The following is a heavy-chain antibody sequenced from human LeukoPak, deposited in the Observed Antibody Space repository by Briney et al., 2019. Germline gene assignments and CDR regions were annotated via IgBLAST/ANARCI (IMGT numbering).Heavy chain of an antibody. CDR2: ISGSGGST. V-gene: IGHV3-23*01. CDR3: AKGHGDPFDC. Sequence: GGSLRLSCAASGFTFSRYAMSWVRQAPGKGLDWVSSISGSGGSTYYADSVKGRLTISRGNFENTLFPQMNSLRAEDTAVYYCAKGHGDPFDCWGQGTLVTVSS. D-gene: IGHD4-17*01. J-gene: IGHJ4*02. CDR1: GFTFSRYA.